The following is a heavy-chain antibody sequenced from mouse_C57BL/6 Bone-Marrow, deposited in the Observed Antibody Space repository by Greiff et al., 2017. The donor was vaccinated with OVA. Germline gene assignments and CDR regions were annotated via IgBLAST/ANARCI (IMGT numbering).Heavy chain of an antibody. D-gene: IGHD2-4*01. CDR1: GYTFTSYG. V-gene: IGHV1-81*01. CDR3: ARLRDYDWYFDV. J-gene: IGHJ1*03. CDR2: IYPRSGNT. Sequence: VQVVESGAELARPGASVKLSCKASGYTFTSYGISWVKQRTGQGLEWIGEIYPRSGNTYYNEKFKGKATLTADKSSSTAYMELRSLTSEDSAVYFCARLRDYDWYFDVWGTGTTVTVSS.